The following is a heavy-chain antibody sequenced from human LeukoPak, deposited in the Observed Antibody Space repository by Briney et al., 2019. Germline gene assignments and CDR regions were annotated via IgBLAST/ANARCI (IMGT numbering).Heavy chain of an antibody. Sequence: GESLKISCKGSGYSFTSYWIGWVRQMPGKGLEWMGIIYPGDSDTRYSPSFQGQVTISADKSISTAYLQWSSLKASDTAMYYCARRSSSSPWMGNWFDPWGQGTLVTVSS. J-gene: IGHJ5*02. V-gene: IGHV5-51*01. CDR3: ARRSSSSPWMGNWFDP. D-gene: IGHD6-6*01. CDR1: GYSFTSYW. CDR2: IYPGDSDT.